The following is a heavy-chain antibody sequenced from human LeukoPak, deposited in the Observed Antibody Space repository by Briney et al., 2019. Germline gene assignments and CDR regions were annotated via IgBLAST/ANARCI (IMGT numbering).Heavy chain of an antibody. CDR1: GFTFSSYG. CDR2: ISYDGSNK. J-gene: IGHJ4*02. CDR3: ARSGYTSGTGKFDN. D-gene: IGHD6-19*01. V-gene: IGHV3-30*03. Sequence: PGGSLRLSCAASGFTFSSYGMHWVRQAPGKGLEWVAVISYDGSNKYYADSVKGRSTISRDNSKNTLYLQMDSLRAEDTAIYYCARSGYTSGTGKFDNWGQGTLVTVSS.